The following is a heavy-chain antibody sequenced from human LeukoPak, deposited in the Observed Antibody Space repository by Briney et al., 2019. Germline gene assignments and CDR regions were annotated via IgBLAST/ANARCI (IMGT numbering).Heavy chain of an antibody. CDR3: VRKNRDFNAAFDI. CDR2: SYSDTNT. D-gene: IGHD1-14*01. V-gene: IGHV3-53*01. Sequence: GGSLRLSCTASGFTVSNNYMSWVRQAPGKGLEWVSISYSDTNTNYADSVKGRFTISRDTSQNTLSLQMNSLRAEDAAVYYCVRKNRDFNAAFDIWGQGTVVTVSA. J-gene: IGHJ3*02. CDR1: GFTVSNNY.